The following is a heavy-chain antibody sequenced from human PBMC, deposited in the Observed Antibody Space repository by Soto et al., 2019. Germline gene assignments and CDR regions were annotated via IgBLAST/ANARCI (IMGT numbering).Heavy chain of an antibody. V-gene: IGHV1-2*04. D-gene: IGHD3-22*01. CDR3: ARHLTMIVAY. CDR1: GYTFTGYY. J-gene: IGHJ4*02. CDR2: INPNSGGT. Sequence: ASVKVSCKASGYTFTGYYMHWVRQAPGQGLEWMGWINPNSGGTNYAQKFQGWVTISRDNAKNSLYLQMNSLRAEDTAVYYCARHLTMIVAYWGQGTLVTVSS.